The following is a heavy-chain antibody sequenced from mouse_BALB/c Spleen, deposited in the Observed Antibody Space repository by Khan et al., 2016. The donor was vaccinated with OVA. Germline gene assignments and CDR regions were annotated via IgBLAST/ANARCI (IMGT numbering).Heavy chain of an antibody. CDR2: INPSNGGT. CDR3: TRSGYGIFAY. Sequence: QVQLKQSGAELVKPGASVRLSCKASGYTFTSYYLYWVKQRPGHGLEWIGDINPSNGGTNFNENFKTKATLTVDKSSSTAYMQLSSLTSADSAVYCCTRSGYGIFAYWGQGTLVTVSA. V-gene: IGHV1S81*02. CDR1: GYTFTSYY. J-gene: IGHJ3*01. D-gene: IGHD2-1*01.